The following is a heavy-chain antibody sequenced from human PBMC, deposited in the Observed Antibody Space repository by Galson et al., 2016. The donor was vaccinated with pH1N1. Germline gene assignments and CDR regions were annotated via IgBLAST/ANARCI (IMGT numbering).Heavy chain of an antibody. J-gene: IGHJ6*02. V-gene: IGHV4-4*02. CDR1: GDSISSPNW. D-gene: IGHD2-15*01. CDR2: IHYSGST. Sequence: SETLSLTCAVSGDSISSPNWWSWVRQTPGKGLEWIGYIHYSGSTHYNPSLSSRVTISVDTSKNQFSLRLSSVTAADTAVYYCAREDLVVGEGWDFGLDAWGQGNAVTVSS. CDR3: AREDLVVGEGWDFGLDA.